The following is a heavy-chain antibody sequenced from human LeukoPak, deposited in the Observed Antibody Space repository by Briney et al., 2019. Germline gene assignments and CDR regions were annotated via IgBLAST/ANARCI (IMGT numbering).Heavy chain of an antibody. J-gene: IGHJ4*02. CDR2: IRQDGSQK. CDR3: ARSPTGSGWYYFDY. Sequence: GGSLRLSCAASGFTFSSYWMSWVRQAPGKGLEWVATIRQDGSQKYYVDSVKGRFTISRDNAKNSLYLQMNSLRAEDTAVYYCARSPTGSGWYYFDYWGQGTLVTVSS. CDR1: GFTFSSYW. V-gene: IGHV3-7*01. D-gene: IGHD6-19*01.